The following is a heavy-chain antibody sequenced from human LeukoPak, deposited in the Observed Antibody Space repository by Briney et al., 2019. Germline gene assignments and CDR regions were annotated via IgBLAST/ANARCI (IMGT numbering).Heavy chain of an antibody. J-gene: IGHJ4*02. Sequence: RASVKVSCKVSGYTLAELPMHWVRQAPGKGPEWMGGFHTEDHERVYAQRFQGRIILTEDNSTDTTYMELSGLTSEDTAIYFCTHFDYWGQGTPITVSS. CDR1: GYTLAELP. CDR3: THFDY. CDR2: FHTEDHER. V-gene: IGHV1-24*01.